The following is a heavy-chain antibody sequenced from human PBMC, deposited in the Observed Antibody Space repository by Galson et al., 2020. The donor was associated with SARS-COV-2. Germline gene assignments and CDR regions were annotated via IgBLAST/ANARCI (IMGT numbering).Heavy chain of an antibody. D-gene: IGHD3-10*01. CDR1: GGSLSSYH. CDR3: ARVSNLDLWFGEYPGGYFDY. CDR2: IYYSGST. Sequence: SETLSLTCSVSGGSLSSYHWSWIRQPPGKGLEWIGYIYYSGSTNYNPSLKSRVTISVDTSKNQFSLIMGSVTAADTAVYYCARVSNLDLWFGEYPGGYFDYWGQGTLVTVSS. V-gene: IGHV4-59*13. J-gene: IGHJ4*02.